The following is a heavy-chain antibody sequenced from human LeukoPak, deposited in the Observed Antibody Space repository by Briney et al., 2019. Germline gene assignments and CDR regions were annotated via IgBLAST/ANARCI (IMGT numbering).Heavy chain of an antibody. CDR2: IYPSGST. J-gene: IGHJ5*02. V-gene: IGHV4-61*02. D-gene: IGHD3-10*01. Sequence: SETLSLTCTVSGGSISSSSYYWGWIRQPAGKGLEWIGRIYPSGSTNYNPSLKSRVTISVDTSKNQFSLKLSSVTAADTAVYYCARDYYYGSGSYSPWGRGTLVTVSS. CDR3: ARDYYYGSGSYSP. CDR1: GGSISSSSYY.